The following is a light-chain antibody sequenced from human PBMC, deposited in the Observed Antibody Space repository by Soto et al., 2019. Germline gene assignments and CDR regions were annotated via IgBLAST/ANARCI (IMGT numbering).Light chain of an antibody. CDR2: GAS. V-gene: IGKV3-15*01. Sequence: EIVMTHSPATLSVSPGERATLSCRASQSVSNNLAWYQQKPGQAPRLLIYGASTRATAIPARFSGSGSGTEFTLTISSLQSEDFPVYFCEQYDNWPYTFGQETKLEIK. CDR3: EQYDNWPYT. CDR1: QSVSNN. J-gene: IGKJ2*01.